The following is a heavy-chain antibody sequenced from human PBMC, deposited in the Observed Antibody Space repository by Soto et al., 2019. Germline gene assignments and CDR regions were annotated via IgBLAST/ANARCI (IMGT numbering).Heavy chain of an antibody. CDR1: GGSVRDYF. CDR2: ISRSGTT. CDR3: ARMNYYDTSGYPFDY. J-gene: IGHJ4*02. V-gene: IGHV4-34*01. Sequence: SETLSLTCAVYGGSVRDYFWSWIRQPPGKGLEWIGEISRSGTTNYNPSLKSRVTISADTSKNQFSLKLNSVTAADTAVYYCARMNYYDTSGYPFDYWGQGMMVTVSS. D-gene: IGHD3-22*01.